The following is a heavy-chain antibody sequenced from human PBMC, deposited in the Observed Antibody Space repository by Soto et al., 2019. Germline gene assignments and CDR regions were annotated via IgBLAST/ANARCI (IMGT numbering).Heavy chain of an antibody. CDR3: ARRPHGEGGDARGSLDY. J-gene: IGHJ4*02. D-gene: IGHD3-10*01. V-gene: IGHV3-30-3*01. CDR1: GFTFSSYA. Sequence: QVQLVESGGGVVQPGRSLRLSCAASGFTFSSYAMHWVRQAPGKGLEWVAVISYDGSNKYYADSVKGRFTISRDNSKNTLYLQMNSLRAEDTAVYYCARRPHGEGGDARGSLDYWGQGTLVTVSS. CDR2: ISYDGSNK.